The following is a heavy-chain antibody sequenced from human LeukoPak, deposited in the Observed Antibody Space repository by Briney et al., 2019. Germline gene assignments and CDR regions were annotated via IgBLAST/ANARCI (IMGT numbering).Heavy chain of an antibody. D-gene: IGHD5-12*01. CDR1: GGTFSSYA. Sequence: ASVKVSCKASGGTFSSYAISWVRQAPGHGLEWMGGIIPIFGTANYAQKFQGRVTITADESTSTAYMELSSLRSEDTAVYYCARDSSWLRLGFDPWGQGTLVTVSS. V-gene: IGHV1-69*01. J-gene: IGHJ5*02. CDR2: IIPIFGTA. CDR3: ARDSSWLRLGFDP.